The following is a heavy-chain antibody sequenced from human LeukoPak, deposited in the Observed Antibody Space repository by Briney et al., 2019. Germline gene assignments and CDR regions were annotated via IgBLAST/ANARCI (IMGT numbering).Heavy chain of an antibody. CDR3: ARLGSSRGELPPADY. Sequence: DPGGSLRLSCAVSGFTFNNYWMTWVCRAPGKGMEWVASIKEDGSEKYYEDSVKGRFTISRDNAKNSLYLQMNSLRDEDTAVYYCARLGSSRGELPPADYWGQGTLVTVSS. D-gene: IGHD1-26*01. CDR1: GFTFNNYW. V-gene: IGHV3-7*02. J-gene: IGHJ4*02. CDR2: IKEDGSEK.